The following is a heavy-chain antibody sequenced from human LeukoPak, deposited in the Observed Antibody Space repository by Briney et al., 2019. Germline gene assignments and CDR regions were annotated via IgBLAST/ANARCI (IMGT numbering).Heavy chain of an antibody. Sequence: GGSLRLSCAASGFTFSSYTMNWVRQSPGKGLEWVSSISSSSSYMFYADSVKGRFTISRDNAKSSLYLQMNSLRAEDTAVYYCARVGGTSRDSWGQGTLVTVSS. CDR2: ISSSSSYM. CDR1: GFTFSSYT. J-gene: IGHJ4*02. D-gene: IGHD2-15*01. V-gene: IGHV3-21*01. CDR3: ARVGGTSRDS.